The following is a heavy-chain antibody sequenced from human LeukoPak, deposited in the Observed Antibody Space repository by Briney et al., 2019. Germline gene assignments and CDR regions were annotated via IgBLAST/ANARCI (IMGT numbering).Heavy chain of an antibody. D-gene: IGHD2-15*01. Sequence: RGEFLKISCKGSGYSFNTYWIGWVRQMPGKGLEWMGIIYPGDSDTRYSPSFEGQVTISADKSISTAYLQWSSLKASDTAMYYCATGGYCSGGSCYSFFDYWGQGTLVTVSS. CDR3: ATGGYCSGGSCYSFFDY. CDR1: GYSFNTYW. J-gene: IGHJ4*02. V-gene: IGHV5-51*01. CDR2: IYPGDSDT.